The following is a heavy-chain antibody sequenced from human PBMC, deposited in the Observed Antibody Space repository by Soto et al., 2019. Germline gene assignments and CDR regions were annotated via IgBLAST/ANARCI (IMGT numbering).Heavy chain of an antibody. CDR2: IIPIFGTA. CDR3: ARVLYYYDSSGYLSWFDT. D-gene: IGHD3-22*01. J-gene: IGHJ5*02. Sequence: SVKVSCKASGGTFSSYAISWVRQAPGQGLEWMGGIIPIFGTANYAQKFQGRVTITADKSTSTAYIELSSLRSEDTAVYYCARVLYYYDSSGYLSWFDTWGQGTLVTVSS. V-gene: IGHV1-69*06. CDR1: GGTFSSYA.